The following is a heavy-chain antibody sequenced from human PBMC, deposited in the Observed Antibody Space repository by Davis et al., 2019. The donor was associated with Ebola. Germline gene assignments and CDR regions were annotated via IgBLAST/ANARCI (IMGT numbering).Heavy chain of an antibody. CDR3: AKGAGPGSFSELTN. CDR2: INQDGSEK. Sequence: GESLKISCTASGFTFSSYCMSWVRQAPGRGLEWVANINQDGSEKSYVDSVKGRFTISRDNAKNSLSLQMNSLRADDTAVYFCAKGAGPGSFSELTNWGQGTLVTVSS. V-gene: IGHV3-7*03. J-gene: IGHJ4*02. CDR1: GFTFSSYC. D-gene: IGHD3-10*01.